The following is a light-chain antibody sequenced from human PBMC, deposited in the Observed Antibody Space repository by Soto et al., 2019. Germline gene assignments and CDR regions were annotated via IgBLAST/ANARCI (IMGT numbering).Light chain of an antibody. CDR1: QSISSW. CDR3: QQYDRSSLT. V-gene: IGKV1-5*03. Sequence: DIQMTQSPSTLSASVGDRVIITCRASQSISSWLAWYQQKPGKAPDLLIYRASTLKTGIPSRFIGSGSGTEFPLTIRSLQPDDFPTYYFQQYDRSSLTFGPGPKVEIK. J-gene: IGKJ1*01. CDR2: RAS.